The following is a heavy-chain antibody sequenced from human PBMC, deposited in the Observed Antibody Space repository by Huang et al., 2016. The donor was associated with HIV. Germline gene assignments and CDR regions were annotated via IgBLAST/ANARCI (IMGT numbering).Heavy chain of an antibody. CDR2: IYYRGST. Sequence: QLQLQGSGPGLVKPSETLSLTCPVSGGSITSSGYYWGWIRQPPGKGLGWVGSIYYRGSTDDHPSSKGRVTVSVDTSKNQFSLKLSSVTAADTAVYYCARHFSYYDSSGYTPWDAFDIWGQGTMVTVSS. D-gene: IGHD3-22*01. CDR1: GGSITSSGYY. V-gene: IGHV4-39*01. J-gene: IGHJ3*02. CDR3: ARHFSYYDSSGYTPWDAFDI.